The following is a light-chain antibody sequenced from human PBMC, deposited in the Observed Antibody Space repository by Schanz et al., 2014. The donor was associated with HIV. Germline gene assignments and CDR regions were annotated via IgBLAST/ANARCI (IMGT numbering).Light chain of an antibody. Sequence: DIQMTQSPSRLSASVGDRVTITCRASQGIGNDLGWYQQRPGKAPKLLIYAASSLQSGVPSRFSGSGSGTDFNLTISNLQPEDFATYYCQQSYSTLWTFGQGTKVEIK. CDR1: QGIGND. CDR3: QQSYSTLWT. CDR2: AAS. J-gene: IGKJ1*01. V-gene: IGKV1-39*01.